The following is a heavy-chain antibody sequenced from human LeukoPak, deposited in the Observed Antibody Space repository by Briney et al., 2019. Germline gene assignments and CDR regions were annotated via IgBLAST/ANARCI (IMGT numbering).Heavy chain of an antibody. CDR1: GRTFSSYA. V-gene: IGHV3-64D*09. D-gene: IGHD6-6*01. CDR2: ISSDGAIT. CDR3: VKGGTYSSSPFDN. J-gene: IGHJ4*02. Sequence: PGGSLKLSCSASGRTFSSYAMHWVRQAPGKGLEYVSAISSDGAITYYADSVKGRFTISRDNSKNTLYLHMSSLRAEDTAVYHCVKGGTYSSSPFDNWGQGTLVTVSS.